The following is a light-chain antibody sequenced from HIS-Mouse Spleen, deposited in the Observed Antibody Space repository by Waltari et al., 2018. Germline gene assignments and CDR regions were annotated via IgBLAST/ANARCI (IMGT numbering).Light chain of an antibody. Sequence: DIVLTQSPGTLSLSPGERATLPCRASQSVSSSYLAWYQQKPGQAPRLLIYGASSRATGIPDRFSGSGSGTDFTLTISRLEPEDFTVYYCQQYGSSPPWPFGQGTKVEIK. V-gene: IGKV3-20*01. CDR2: GAS. CDR1: QSVSSSY. CDR3: QQYGSSPPWP. J-gene: IGKJ1*01.